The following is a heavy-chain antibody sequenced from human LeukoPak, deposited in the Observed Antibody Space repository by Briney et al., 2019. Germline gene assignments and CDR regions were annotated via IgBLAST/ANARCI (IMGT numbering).Heavy chain of an antibody. V-gene: IGHV3-49*04. CDR1: GFTFGDYS. D-gene: IGHD1-26*01. J-gene: IGHJ4*02. CDR2: LRSKAYGGTT. Sequence: GGSLRLSCTASGFTFGDYSMNWVRQAPGEGLEWVRFLRSKAYGGTTEYAASVKGRFTISRDDCKSIAYLQMNSLETEDTAVYYCTRGRRATHDYWGQGTLVTVSS. CDR3: TRGRRATHDY.